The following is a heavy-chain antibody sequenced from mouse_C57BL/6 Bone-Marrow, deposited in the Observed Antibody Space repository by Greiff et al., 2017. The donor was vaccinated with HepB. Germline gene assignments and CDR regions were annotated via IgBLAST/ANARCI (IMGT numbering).Heavy chain of an antibody. V-gene: IGHV1-81*01. CDR2: IYPRSGNT. CDR1: GYTFTSYG. Sequence: QVQLQQSGAELARPGASVKLSCKASGYTFTSYGISWVKQRTGQGLEWIGEIYPRSGNTYYNEKFKGKATLTADKSSSTAYMELRSLTSEDSAVYFGASRGSFYYYGSSPYWGQGTTLTVSS. J-gene: IGHJ2*01. D-gene: IGHD1-1*01. CDR3: ASRGSFYYYGSSPY.